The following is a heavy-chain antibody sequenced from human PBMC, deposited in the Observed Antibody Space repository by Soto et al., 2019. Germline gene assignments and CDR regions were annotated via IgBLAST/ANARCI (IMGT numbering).Heavy chain of an antibody. V-gene: IGHV4-59*08. Sequence: SETLSLTCTVSGGSISSYYWSWIRQPPGKGLEWIGYIYYSGSTNYNPSLKSRVTISVDTSKNQFSLKLSSVTAADTAVYYCARTLCSGYGFRGCSWFDPWGQGTLVTVS. CDR1: GGSISSYY. CDR2: IYYSGST. J-gene: IGHJ5*02. CDR3: ARTLCSGYGFRGCSWFDP. D-gene: IGHD5-12*01.